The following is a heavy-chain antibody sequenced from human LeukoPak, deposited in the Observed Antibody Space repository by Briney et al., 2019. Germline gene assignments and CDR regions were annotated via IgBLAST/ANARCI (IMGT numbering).Heavy chain of an antibody. CDR2: TSYRSQWSN. J-gene: IGHJ4*02. V-gene: IGHV6-1*01. Sequence: SQTLSLTCSISGDSVSTNSVGWNWIRQSRSRGLEWLGKTSYRSQWSNFYAVSVKSRITINPDTSKNQFSLQLNSVTPEDTAVYYCARDFYWAFDYWGQGSLVTVSS. D-gene: IGHD3-9*01. CDR3: ARDFYWAFDY. CDR1: GDSVSTNSVG.